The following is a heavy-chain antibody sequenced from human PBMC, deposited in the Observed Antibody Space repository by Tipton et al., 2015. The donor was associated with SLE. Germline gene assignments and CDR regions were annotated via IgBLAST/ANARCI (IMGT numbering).Heavy chain of an antibody. D-gene: IGHD3-16*01. Sequence: GSLRLSCAASGFTFSGYWMTWVRQAPGKGLEWVADLNPDGNEKYCVDSVKGRFTISRDNAKNSLYLQMNNLRDEDTALYYCARGGWGYLYLDLWGRGTLVTVSS. CDR1: GFTFSGYW. CDR3: ARGGWGYLYLDL. V-gene: IGHV3-7*01. CDR2: LNPDGNEK. J-gene: IGHJ2*01.